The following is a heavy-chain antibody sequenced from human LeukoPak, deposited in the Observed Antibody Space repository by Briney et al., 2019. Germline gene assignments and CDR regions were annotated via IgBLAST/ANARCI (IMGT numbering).Heavy chain of an antibody. J-gene: IGHJ4*02. D-gene: IGHD6-13*01. CDR2: IYLDDDK. Sequence: ESGPTLVNPTQPLTLTCTFSGFSLGTSGVGVGWIRQPPAKALEWLALIYLDDDKRYSPSLKSRLTITKDTSKNQVVLTMTNMDPVDTATYYCAHKLGGVPFDYWGQGTLVTVSS. V-gene: IGHV2-5*02. CDR3: AHKLGGVPFDY. CDR1: GFSLGTSGVG.